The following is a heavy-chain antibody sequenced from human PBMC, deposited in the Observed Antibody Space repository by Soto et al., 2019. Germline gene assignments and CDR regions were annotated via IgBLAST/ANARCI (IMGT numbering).Heavy chain of an antibody. CDR2: INHSGST. CDR1: GGSISSGDYY. D-gene: IGHD3-10*01. J-gene: IGHJ6*02. Sequence: LSLTCTVSGGSISSGDYYWSWIRQPPGKGLEWIGEINHSGSTNYNPSLKSRVTISVDTSKNQFSLKLSSVTAADTAVYYCARDYGSRSYYYGMDVWGQGTTVTVSS. V-gene: IGHV4-39*07. CDR3: ARDYGSRSYYYGMDV.